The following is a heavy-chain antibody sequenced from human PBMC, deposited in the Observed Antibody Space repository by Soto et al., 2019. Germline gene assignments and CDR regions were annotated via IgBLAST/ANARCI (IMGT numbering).Heavy chain of an antibody. J-gene: IGHJ5*02. CDR3: AVTIFGVVSWFDP. Sequence: ASVKVSCQASGYTITSYGISWVRQAPGQGLEWMGWISAYNGNTNYAQKLQGRVTMTTDTSTSTAYMELRSLRSDDTAVYYCAVTIFGVVSWFDPWGQGTLVTVSS. CDR2: ISAYNGNT. V-gene: IGHV1-18*01. CDR1: GYTITSYG. D-gene: IGHD3-3*01.